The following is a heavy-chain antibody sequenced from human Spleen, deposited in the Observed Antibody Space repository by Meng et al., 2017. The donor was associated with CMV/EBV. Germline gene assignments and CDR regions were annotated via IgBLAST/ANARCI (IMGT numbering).Heavy chain of an antibody. J-gene: IGHJ4*02. CDR2: INHSGST. V-gene: IGHV4-34*01. CDR3: ARGTLDPYYFDY. CDR1: GGSFSGYY. Sequence: QVHHQQGGAGLLKPSETLSLTWAVYGGSFSGYYWSWIRQPPGKGLEWIWEINHSGSTNYNPSLKSRVTISVDTSKNQFSLKLSSVTAADTAVYYCARGTLDPYYFDYWGQGTLVTVSS. D-gene: IGHD1-1*01.